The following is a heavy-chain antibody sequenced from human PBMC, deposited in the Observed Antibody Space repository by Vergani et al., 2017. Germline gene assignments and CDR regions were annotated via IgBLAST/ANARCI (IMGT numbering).Heavy chain of an antibody. CDR2: ISSSSSYI. CDR1: GFTFSSYS. CDR3: AKSSGWEDDAFDI. D-gene: IGHD6-19*01. J-gene: IGHJ3*02. Sequence: EVQLLESGGGLVQPGGSLRLSCAASGFTFSSYSMNWVRQAPGKGLEWVSSISSSSSYIYYADSVKGRFTISRDNAKNSLYLQMNSLRAEDTAVYYCAKSSGWEDDAFDIWGQGTMVTVSS. V-gene: IGHV3-21*04.